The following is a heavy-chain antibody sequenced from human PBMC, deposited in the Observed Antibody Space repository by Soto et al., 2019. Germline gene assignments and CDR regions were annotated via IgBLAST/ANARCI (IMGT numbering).Heavy chain of an antibody. V-gene: IGHV4-31*03. J-gene: IGHJ5*01. CDR2: VAYSGGT. CDR1: GGSITRGGSY. CDR3: ARAWLEYNWFDS. Sequence: HVQLQESGPGLVKPSQTLSLTCTVSGGSITRGGSYWSWIRQHPEKGLEWIGYVAYSGGTYYNPSLKSRVTFLVDMSKNLLSLRLSSVTAADTAVYYCARAWLEYNWFDSWGQGTLVTVSS. D-gene: IGHD5-12*01.